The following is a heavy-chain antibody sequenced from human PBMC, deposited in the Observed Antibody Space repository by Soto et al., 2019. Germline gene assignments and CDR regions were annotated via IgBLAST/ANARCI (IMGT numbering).Heavy chain of an antibody. J-gene: IGHJ5*02. CDR3: ASDVVVVPAARFDP. Sequence: SETLSLTCTVSGGSISSYYWSWIRQPPGKGLEWIGYIYYSGSTNYNPSLKSRVTISVGTSKNQFSLKLSSVTAADTAVYYCASDVVVVPAARFDPWGQGTLVTVSS. D-gene: IGHD2-2*01. V-gene: IGHV4-59*08. CDR1: GGSISSYY. CDR2: IYYSGST.